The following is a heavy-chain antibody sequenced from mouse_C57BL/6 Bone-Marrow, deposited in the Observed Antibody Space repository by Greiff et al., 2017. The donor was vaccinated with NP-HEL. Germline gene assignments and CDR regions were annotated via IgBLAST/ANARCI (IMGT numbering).Heavy chain of an antibody. CDR3: AIEGVYYGNYVYAMDY. Sequence: VQLQQSGPELVKPGASVKISCKASGYSFTSYYIHWVKQRPGQGLEWIGWIYPGSGNTKYHEKFKGKATMTADTSSSTAYMQLSSLTSEDSAVYYCAIEGVYYGNYVYAMDYWGQGTSVTVSS. V-gene: IGHV1-66*01. D-gene: IGHD2-1*01. J-gene: IGHJ4*01. CDR1: GYSFTSYY. CDR2: IYPGSGNT.